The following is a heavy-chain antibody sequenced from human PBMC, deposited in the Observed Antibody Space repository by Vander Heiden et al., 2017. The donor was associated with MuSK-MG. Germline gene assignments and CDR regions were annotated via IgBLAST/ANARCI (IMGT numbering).Heavy chain of an antibody. Sequence: QVLESGGGLVQPGGSLRLSCAASGFTFSSHWMHWVRQAPGKGLVWVSHINSDGSSTNYADSVKGRFTISRDNAKNTLYLQMNSLRAEDTAVYYCARRGLPAASNFYFDYWGQGTLVTVSS. CDR3: ARRGLPAASNFYFDY. D-gene: IGHD2-2*01. CDR2: INSDGSST. V-gene: IGHV3-74*01. J-gene: IGHJ4*02. CDR1: GFTFSSHW.